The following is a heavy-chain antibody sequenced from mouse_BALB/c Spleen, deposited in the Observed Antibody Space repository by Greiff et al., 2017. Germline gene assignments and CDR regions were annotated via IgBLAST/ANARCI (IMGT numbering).Heavy chain of an antibody. Sequence: VQLKQSGAELVRSGASVKLSCTASGFNINDYYMHWVKQRPEQGLEWIGWIDPENGDTEYAPKFQGKATMTADTSSNTAYLQLSSLTSEDTAVYYCNALAATEYFDYWGQGTTLTVSS. J-gene: IGHJ2*01. D-gene: IGHD1-2*01. CDR2: IDPENGDT. V-gene: IGHV14-4*02. CDR1: GFNINDYY. CDR3: NALAATEYFDY.